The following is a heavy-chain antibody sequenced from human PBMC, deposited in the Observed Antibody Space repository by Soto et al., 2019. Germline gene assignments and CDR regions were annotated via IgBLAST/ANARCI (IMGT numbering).Heavy chain of an antibody. CDR3: ARVQSSSWYGAYYYYGMDV. J-gene: IGHJ6*02. V-gene: IGHV1-18*01. CDR2: ISAYNGNT. CDR1: DYTFTSYG. D-gene: IGHD6-13*01. Sequence: QVQVVQSGAEVKKPGASVKVSCKASDYTFTSYGISWVRQAPGQGLEWMGWISAYNGNTNYAQKLQGRVTMTTDTSTSTAYMELRSLRSDDTAVYYCARVQSSSWYGAYYYYGMDVWGQGTTVTVSS.